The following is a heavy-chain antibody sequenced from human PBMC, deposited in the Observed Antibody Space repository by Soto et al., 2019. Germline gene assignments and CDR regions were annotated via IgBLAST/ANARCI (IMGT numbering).Heavy chain of an antibody. CDR1: GFNFRDFW. V-gene: IGHV3-74*01. J-gene: IGHJ4*02. D-gene: IGHD1-26*01. Sequence: GGSLRLSCEASGFNFRDFWMHWVRQPPGKGPEWVSNIPSDGRDVSYADSVRGRFTITRDDARNTLYLQMSDLRVEDTAIYYCTRDDSGLGIDYWGQGTQVTVSS. CDR2: IPSDGRDV. CDR3: TRDDSGLGIDY.